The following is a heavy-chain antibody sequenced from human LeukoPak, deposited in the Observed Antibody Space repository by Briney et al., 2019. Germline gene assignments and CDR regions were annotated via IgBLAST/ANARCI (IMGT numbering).Heavy chain of an antibody. Sequence: GVSLKVSCAASGGTVSSDAMSWGRQAPERGLEWVSTISSRGDSTYDAASVKGRFTISRDNSKNSLYLQMNNVRVEDTAVYYCAKGPRPDITVAHTVENWGQGTLVTVSS. J-gene: IGHJ4*02. CDR1: GGTVSSDA. CDR3: AKGPRPDITVAHTVEN. CDR2: ISSRGDST. V-gene: IGHV3-23*01. D-gene: IGHD6-19*01.